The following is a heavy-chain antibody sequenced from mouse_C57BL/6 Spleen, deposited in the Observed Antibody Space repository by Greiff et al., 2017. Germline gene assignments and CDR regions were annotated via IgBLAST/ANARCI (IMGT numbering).Heavy chain of an antibody. D-gene: IGHD6-5*01. V-gene: IGHV1-69*01. CDR1: GYTFTSYW. J-gene: IGHJ1*03. CDR2: IDPSDSYT. Sequence: VQLQQPGAELVMPGASVKLSCKASGYTFTSYWMHWVKQRPGQGLEWIGEIDPSDSYTNYNQKFKGKSTLTVEQSSSTAYMQISSLTSEYSAVYDRAALSDWYFDVWGTGTTVTVAS. CDR3: AALSDWYFDV.